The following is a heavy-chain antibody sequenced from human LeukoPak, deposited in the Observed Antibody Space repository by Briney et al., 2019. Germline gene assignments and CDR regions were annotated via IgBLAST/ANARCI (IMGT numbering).Heavy chain of an antibody. V-gene: IGHV5-51*01. CDR2: IYPDDSDT. CDR1: GYSFTNYW. D-gene: IGHD2-15*01. Sequence: GESLKISCKGSGYSFTNYWIAWVRQTPGKGLEWMGIIYPDDSDTKYSPSFQGQVTISADKSISTAYLQWNSLEASDTAMYYCARHPIYCSGGTCFSSNYFDYWGQGTLVTVSS. CDR3: ARHPIYCSGGTCFSSNYFDY. J-gene: IGHJ4*02.